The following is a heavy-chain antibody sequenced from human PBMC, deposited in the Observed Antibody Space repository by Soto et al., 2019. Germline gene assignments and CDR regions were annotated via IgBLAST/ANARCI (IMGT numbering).Heavy chain of an antibody. V-gene: IGHV3-11*05. Sequence: GGSLRLSCAASEFTFSDYYMSWIRQAPGKKLERVSYNSSSSSYTNYADSVKGRITISRDNAKNSLYLQMNSLRAEDTAVYYWVRDRLDYAMDVWGQGTGVTVSS. J-gene: IGHJ6*02. D-gene: IGHD2-21*01. CDR2: NSSSSSYT. CDR1: EFTFSDYY. CDR3: VRDRLDYAMDV.